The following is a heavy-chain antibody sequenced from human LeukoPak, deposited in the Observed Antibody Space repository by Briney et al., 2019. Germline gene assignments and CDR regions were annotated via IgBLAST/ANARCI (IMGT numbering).Heavy chain of an antibody. V-gene: IGHV4-39*07. Sequence: SETLSLTCTVSGASISSSRSYGAWIRQPPGKGLEWIASVSFGGDTYYNPSLKSRVTISVDTSKNMFSLRLTSVTAADTAVYYCARVGYQLLTGSYWYFDLWGRGTLVTVSS. D-gene: IGHD2-2*01. CDR3: ARVGYQLLTGSYWYFDL. J-gene: IGHJ2*01. CDR1: GASISSSRSY. CDR2: VSFGGDT.